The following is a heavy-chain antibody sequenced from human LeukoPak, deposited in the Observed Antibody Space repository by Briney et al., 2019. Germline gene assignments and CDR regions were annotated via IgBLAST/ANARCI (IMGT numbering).Heavy chain of an antibody. CDR2: INHSGST. D-gene: IGHD3-22*01. V-gene: IGHV4-34*01. CDR1: GGSFSGYY. Sequence: KPSETLSLTCAVYGGSFSGYYWSWIRQPPGKGLEWIGEINHSGSTNYNPSLKSRVTISVDTSKNQFSLKLSSVTAADTAVYYCAREPPYYYDSSGYYPFDYWGQGTLVTVSS. J-gene: IGHJ4*02. CDR3: AREPPYYYDSSGYYPFDY.